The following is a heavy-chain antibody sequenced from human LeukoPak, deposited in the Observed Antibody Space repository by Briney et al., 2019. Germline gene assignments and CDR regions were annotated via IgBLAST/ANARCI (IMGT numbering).Heavy chain of an antibody. V-gene: IGHV3-30-3*01. D-gene: IGHD1-26*01. Sequence: GGSLRLSCAASGFTFSSYAMHWVRQAPGKGLEWVAVISHDGGNKYYADSVKGRFTISRDNSKNTLYLQMNSLRAEDTAVYYCARGPYSGKPIGYWGQGTLVTVSS. CDR1: GFTFSSYA. J-gene: IGHJ4*02. CDR3: ARGPYSGKPIGY. CDR2: ISHDGGNK.